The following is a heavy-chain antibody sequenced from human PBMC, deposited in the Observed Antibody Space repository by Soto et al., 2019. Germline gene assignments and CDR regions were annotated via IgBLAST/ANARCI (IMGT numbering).Heavy chain of an antibody. CDR3: AKQGGLTFSANFDY. J-gene: IGHJ4*02. CDR2: ISGSGGST. Sequence: EVQLLESGGGLVQPGGSLRLSCAASGFTFSSYAMSWVRQAPGKGLEWVAAISGSGGSTYYADSGKGRFTISRDNSKNTLYLQMNSLRAEDTAVYYCAKQGGLTFSANFDYWGQGTLVTVSS. D-gene: IGHD3-16*01. CDR1: GFTFSSYA. V-gene: IGHV3-23*01.